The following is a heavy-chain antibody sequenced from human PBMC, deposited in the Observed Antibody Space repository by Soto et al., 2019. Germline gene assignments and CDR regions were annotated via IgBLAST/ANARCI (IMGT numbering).Heavy chain of an antibody. CDR3: ARDYYKYYDSSGYYRSPAY. CDR1: GFTFTNYD. D-gene: IGHD3-22*01. Sequence: PGGSLRLSCAASGFTFTNYDMSWVRQAPGKGLEWVALISYDGSDKDYADSVKGRFTISRDNSRNTLFLQMNSLRAEDTAVYYCARDYYKYYDSSGYYRSPAYWGQGTLVTVSS. V-gene: IGHV3-30-3*01. CDR2: ISYDGSDK. J-gene: IGHJ4*02.